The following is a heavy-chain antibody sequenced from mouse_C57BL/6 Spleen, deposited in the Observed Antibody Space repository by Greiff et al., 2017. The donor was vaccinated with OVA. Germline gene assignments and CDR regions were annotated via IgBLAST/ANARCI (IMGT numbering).Heavy chain of an antibody. V-gene: IGHV1-55*01. D-gene: IGHD1-1*01. J-gene: IGHJ2*01. CDR3: ARSFITTVVADY. CDR1: GYTFTSYW. Sequence: QVQLKESGAELVKPGASVKMSCKASGYTFTSYWITWVKQRPGQGLEWIGDIYPGSGSTNYNEKFKSKATLTVDTSSSTAYMQLSSLTSEDSAVYYCARSFITTVVADYWGQGTTLTVSS. CDR2: IYPGSGST.